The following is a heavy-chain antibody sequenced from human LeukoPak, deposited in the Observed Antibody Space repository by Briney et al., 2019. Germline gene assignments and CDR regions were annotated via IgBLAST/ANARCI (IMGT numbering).Heavy chain of an antibody. Sequence: SETLSLTCTVSGDSFTTYSWSWIRQPPGKGLDWIGDVHSNGNTNYNPSLKNRGTMSIDTSRDQFSLTLTSVTAADAAIFYCARRIQLWSYWHFDLWGRGTLVTVSS. D-gene: IGHD5-18*01. CDR1: GDSFTTYS. V-gene: IGHV4-4*08. J-gene: IGHJ2*01. CDR3: ARRIQLWSYWHFDL. CDR2: VHSNGNT.